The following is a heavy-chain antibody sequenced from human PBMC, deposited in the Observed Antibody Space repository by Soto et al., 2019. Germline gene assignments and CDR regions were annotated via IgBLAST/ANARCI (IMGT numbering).Heavy chain of an antibody. D-gene: IGHD1-26*01. CDR1: GGSISSYY. V-gene: IGHV4-59*01. Sequence: QVQLQESGPGLVKPSETPSLTCTVSGGSISSYYWSWIRQPPGKGLEWIGYIYYSGSTNYNPSLKSRVTISVDTSKNQFSLKLSSVTAADTAVYYCARRWGPTFDFWGQGTLVTVSS. J-gene: IGHJ4*02. CDR3: ARRWGPTFDF. CDR2: IYYSGST.